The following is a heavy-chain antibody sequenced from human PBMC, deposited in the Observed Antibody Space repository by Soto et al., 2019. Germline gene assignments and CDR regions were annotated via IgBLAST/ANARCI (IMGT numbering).Heavy chain of an antibody. CDR1: GYTLTELS. D-gene: IGHD3-3*01. V-gene: IGHV1-24*01. Sequence: ASVKVSCKVSGYTLTELSMHWVRQAPGKGLEWMGGFDPEDGETIYAQKFQGRVTMTEDTSTDTAYMELSSLRSEDTAVYYCATEITIFGFFDYWGQGTLVTVSS. CDR2: FDPEDGET. CDR3: ATEITIFGFFDY. J-gene: IGHJ4*02.